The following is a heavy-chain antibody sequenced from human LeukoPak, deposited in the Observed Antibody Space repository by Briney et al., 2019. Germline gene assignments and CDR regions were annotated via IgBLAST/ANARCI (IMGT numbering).Heavy chain of an antibody. CDR2: ISGSGSST. Sequence: SGGSLRLSCAASGFTFSSYGFHWVRQAPGKGLEWVSGISGSGSSTYYADSVKGRFTISRDNSKNTLYLQMNTLRPEDTAVYYCTKGDYDILTALDYWGQGTLVTVSS. V-gene: IGHV3-23*01. J-gene: IGHJ4*02. CDR1: GFTFSSYG. CDR3: TKGDYDILTALDY. D-gene: IGHD3-9*01.